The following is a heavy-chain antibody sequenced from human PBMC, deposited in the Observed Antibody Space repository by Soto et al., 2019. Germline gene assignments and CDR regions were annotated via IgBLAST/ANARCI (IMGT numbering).Heavy chain of an antibody. D-gene: IGHD5-18*01. J-gene: IGHJ4*02. CDR2: IYYSGST. CDR3: ARSSGYSYGRFDY. Sequence: SETLSLTCTVSGGSISSYYWSWIRQPPGKGLEWIGYIYYSGSTNYNPSLKSRVTISVDTSMNQFSLKLSSVTAADTAVYYCARSSGYSYGRFDYWGQGTLVTVSS. CDR1: GGSISSYY. V-gene: IGHV4-59*01.